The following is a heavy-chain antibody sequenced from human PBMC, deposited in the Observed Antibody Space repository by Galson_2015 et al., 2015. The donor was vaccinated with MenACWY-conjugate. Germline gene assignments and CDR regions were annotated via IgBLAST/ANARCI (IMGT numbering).Heavy chain of an antibody. Sequence: ETLSLTCTVSGDFISGSDYYWGGIRKPPGKGLGGIGGFSYGGSTYYKSSLKSRVTISVDTSKNQFSLKLNFMTAADTAVYYCVRGRYNGGFNCYFDYWGQGTLVTVSS. J-gene: IGHJ4*02. CDR1: GDFISGSDYY. CDR2: FSYGGST. CDR3: VRGRYNGGFNCYFDY. V-gene: IGHV4-39*07. D-gene: IGHD5-24*01.